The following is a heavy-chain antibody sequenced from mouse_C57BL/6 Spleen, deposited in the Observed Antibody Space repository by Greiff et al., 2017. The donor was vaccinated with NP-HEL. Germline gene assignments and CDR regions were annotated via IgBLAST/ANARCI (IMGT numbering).Heavy chain of an antibody. CDR2: ISYDGSN. CDR1: GYSITSGYY. Sequence: EVKLMESGPGLVKPSQSLSLTCSVTGYSITSGYYWNWIRQFPGNKLEWMGYISYDGSNNYNPSLKNRISITRDTSKNQFFLKLNSVTTEDTATYYCARGGYYYGEDYWGQGTTLTVSS. V-gene: IGHV3-6*01. CDR3: ARGGYYYGEDY. J-gene: IGHJ2*01. D-gene: IGHD1-1*01.